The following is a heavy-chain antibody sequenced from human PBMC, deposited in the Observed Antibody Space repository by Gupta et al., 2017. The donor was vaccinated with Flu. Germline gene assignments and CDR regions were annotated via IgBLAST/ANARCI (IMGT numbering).Heavy chain of an antibody. CDR1: GGSMSSSSYY. J-gene: IGHJ4*02. Sequence: QLQLQESGPGLVKPSETLSLTCTVSGGSMSSSSYYWAWIRQPPGKGLEWIGSIYYSGTTYYNPSLKSRVTISVDTSKKQFSLELSSVTAADTAVYYCAKYSVEGFHFRGIDYWGQGILVTVSS. V-gene: IGHV4-39*01. CDR3: AKYSVEGFHFRGIDY. D-gene: IGHD2-15*01. CDR2: IYYSGTT.